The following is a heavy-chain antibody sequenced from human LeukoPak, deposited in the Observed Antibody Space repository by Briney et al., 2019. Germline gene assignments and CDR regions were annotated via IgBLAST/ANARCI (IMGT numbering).Heavy chain of an antibody. J-gene: IGHJ4*02. CDR3: ARDPSGYFNY. V-gene: IGHV4-61*01. D-gene: IGHD3-22*01. CDR2: IYDSGST. CDR1: VGSATRGSYY. Sequence: SGTLSLTSTVSVGSATRGSYYWSWIRQPPGKGLEWIGYIYDSGSTNYNPSLKSRVTISVDTSKNQFSLKLSSVTAADTAVYYCARDPSGYFNYWGQGTLVTVSS.